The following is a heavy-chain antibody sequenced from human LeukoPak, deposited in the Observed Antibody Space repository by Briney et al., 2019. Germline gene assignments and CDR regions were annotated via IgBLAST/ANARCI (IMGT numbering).Heavy chain of an antibody. D-gene: IGHD3/OR15-3a*01. CDR2: ISGSGGNK. CDR1: GFTFSGYA. Sequence: PGGSLRLSCAASGFTFSGYAMSWVRQAPGKGLEWVSIISGSGGNKCHADSVKGRFTISRDNSKNTLYLQMNSLRGEDTAVYFCAKHLNLDYDYWGQGTLVTVSS. J-gene: IGHJ4*02. CDR3: AKHLNLDYDY. V-gene: IGHV3-23*01.